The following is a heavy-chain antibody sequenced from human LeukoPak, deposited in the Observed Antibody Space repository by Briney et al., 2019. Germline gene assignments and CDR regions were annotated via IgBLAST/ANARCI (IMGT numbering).Heavy chain of an antibody. CDR2: ISSSSSYI. Sequence: GGSLRLSXAASGFTFSSYSMNWVRQAPGKGLEWVSSISSSSSYIYYSDSVKGRFTISRDNAKNSLYLQMSSLRAEDTAVYYCARDSGYSSGWYYFDYWGQGTLVTVSS. D-gene: IGHD6-19*01. CDR3: ARDSGYSSGWYYFDY. V-gene: IGHV3-21*01. CDR1: GFTFSSYS. J-gene: IGHJ4*02.